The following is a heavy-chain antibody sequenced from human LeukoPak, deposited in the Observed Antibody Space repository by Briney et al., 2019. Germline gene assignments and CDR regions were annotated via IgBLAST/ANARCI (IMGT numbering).Heavy chain of an antibody. J-gene: IGHJ4*02. D-gene: IGHD3-22*01. Sequence: SCKASGYTFTGYYMHWVRQAPGKGLEWVAVISFDGSNKYYADSVKGRFTISRDNSKNTLYLQMNSLTAEDTAVYYCAKDLHYHNSSDYYFPLDYWGQGTLVTVSS. CDR2: ISFDGSNK. CDR3: AKDLHYHNSSDYYFPLDY. V-gene: IGHV3-30*18. CDR1: GYTFTGYY.